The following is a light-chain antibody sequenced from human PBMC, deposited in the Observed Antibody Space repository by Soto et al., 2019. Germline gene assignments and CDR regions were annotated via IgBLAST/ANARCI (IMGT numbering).Light chain of an antibody. CDR1: QSVSSY. V-gene: IGKV3-11*01. J-gene: IGKJ1*01. Sequence: EIVLTQSPATLSLSPGERATLSCRASQSVSSYLAWYQQKPGQAPRLLIYDASNRATGIPARFSGSGSGTDFTLTISSLEPEDFAVYYCKQRSNWRCTFGQGTKVDIK. CDR3: KQRSNWRCT. CDR2: DAS.